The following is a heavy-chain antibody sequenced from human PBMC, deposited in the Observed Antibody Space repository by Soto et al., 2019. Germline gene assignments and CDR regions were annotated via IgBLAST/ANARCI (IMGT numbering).Heavy chain of an antibody. CDR3: ATRSWYNWFDP. J-gene: IGHJ5*02. CDR1: GGSLSGYY. V-gene: IGHV4-34*01. Sequence: PSETLSLTCAVYGGSLSGYYWTWIRQPPGKGLEWIGEINPGGITNYNPSLKSRVTISVDKSKNQFSLKLSSVTAADTAVYYCATRSWYNWFDPWGQGTQVTVSS. CDR2: INPGGIT. D-gene: IGHD6-13*01.